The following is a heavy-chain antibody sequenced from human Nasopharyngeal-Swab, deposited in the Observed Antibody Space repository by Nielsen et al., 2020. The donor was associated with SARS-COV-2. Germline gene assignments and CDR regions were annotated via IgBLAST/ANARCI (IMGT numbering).Heavy chain of an antibody. V-gene: IGHV3-9*01. D-gene: IGHD6-19*01. CDR1: GFSVDDYA. Sequence: SLKISCAASGFSVDDYAMHWVRQAPGKGLEWVSGISWNSGRIGYADSVKGRFTISRDNAKNSLFLQMNSLRAEDTALYYCAKDLGIAVAGTGHDLWGQGTLVTVSS. CDR3: AKDLGIAVAGTGHDL. J-gene: IGHJ5*02. CDR2: ISWNSGRI.